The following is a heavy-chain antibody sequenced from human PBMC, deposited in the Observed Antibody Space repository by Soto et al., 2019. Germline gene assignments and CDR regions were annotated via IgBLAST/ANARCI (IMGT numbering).Heavy chain of an antibody. J-gene: IGHJ3*01. CDR3: VRDYAYAFDF. D-gene: IGHD4-17*01. V-gene: IGHV3-48*01. CDR2: ISRRGNDK. CDR1: GFTFTTYS. Sequence: EVQLVESGGGLVQPGGSLRLSCAASGFTFTTYSMNWVRQAPGKGREWISYISRRGNDKYYAASAKGRFTISRDNGKNSLSIQMDSLIAGETAMYYCVRDYAYAFDFWGQGAMVTVSS.